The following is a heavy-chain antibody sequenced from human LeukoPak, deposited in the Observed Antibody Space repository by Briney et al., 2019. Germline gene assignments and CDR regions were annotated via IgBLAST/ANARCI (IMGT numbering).Heavy chain of an antibody. CDR2: IIPIFGTA. D-gene: IGHD1-1*01. V-gene: IGHV1-69*13. CDR3: AIRSGTRKYQYYFDY. J-gene: IGHJ4*02. Sequence: SVKVSCKASGGTFSSYAISWVRQAPGQGLEWMGGIIPIFGTANYAQKFQGRVTITADESTSTAYMELSSLRSEDTAVYYCAIRSGTRKYQYYFDYWGQGTLVTVSS. CDR1: GGTFSSYA.